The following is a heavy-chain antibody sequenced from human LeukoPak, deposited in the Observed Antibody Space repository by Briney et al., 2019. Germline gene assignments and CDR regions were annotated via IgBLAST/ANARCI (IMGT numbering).Heavy chain of an antibody. Sequence: SETLSLTCTVSGGSISSYYWNWIRQPAGKGLEWIGSIYFSGSTYYNPSLKSRVTISVDTSKNQFSLTLNSVTDANTDVDYCARRLCYDFWSGYPFDYWGQGTLVTVSS. CDR3: ARRLCYDFWSGYPFDY. D-gene: IGHD3-3*01. J-gene: IGHJ4*02. V-gene: IGHV4-59*05. CDR2: IYFSGST. CDR1: GGSISSYY.